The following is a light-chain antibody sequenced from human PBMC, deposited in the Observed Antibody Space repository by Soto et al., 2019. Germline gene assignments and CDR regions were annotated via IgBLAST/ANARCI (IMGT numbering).Light chain of an antibody. CDR1: QSVSSNY. V-gene: IGKV3-20*01. CDR2: GAS. CDR3: QQYGSSET. Sequence: EIVLTQSPGTLSLSPGERATLSCRTSQSVSSNYLAWYQQKPGQAPWLLIYGASNRATGIPDRFSGSGSGTDFTLTINRLEPEDFAVYYCQQYGSSETFGQGTKLEIK. J-gene: IGKJ2*01.